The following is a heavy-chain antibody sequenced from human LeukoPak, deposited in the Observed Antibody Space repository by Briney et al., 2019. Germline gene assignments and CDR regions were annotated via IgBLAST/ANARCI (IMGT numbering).Heavy chain of an antibody. CDR3: ARVVGLTGYSSSWYSGYYYYMDV. CDR2: FDPEDGET. Sequence: ASVKVSCKVSGYTLTELSMHWVRQAPGKGLEWMGGFDPEDGETIYAQKFQGRVTMTEDTSTDTAYMELSSLRSEDTAVYYCARVVGLTGYSSSWYSGYYYYMDVWGKGTTVTVSS. CDR1: GYTLTELS. D-gene: IGHD6-13*01. V-gene: IGHV1-24*01. J-gene: IGHJ6*03.